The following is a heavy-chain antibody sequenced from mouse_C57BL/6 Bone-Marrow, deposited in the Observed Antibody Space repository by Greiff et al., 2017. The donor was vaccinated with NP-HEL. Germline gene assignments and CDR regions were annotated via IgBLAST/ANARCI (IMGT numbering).Heavy chain of an antibody. D-gene: IGHD2-4*01. CDR1: GYTFTSYW. CDR3: ARVDDYDGRDY. CDR2: IHPNSGST. V-gene: IGHV1-64*01. J-gene: IGHJ2*01. Sequence: QVQLQQPGAELVKPGASVKLSCKASGYTFTSYWMHWVKQRPGQGLEWIGMIHPNSGSTNYNEKFKSKATLTVDKSSSTAYMQLSSLTSEDSAVYYCARVDDYDGRDYWGQGTTLTVSS.